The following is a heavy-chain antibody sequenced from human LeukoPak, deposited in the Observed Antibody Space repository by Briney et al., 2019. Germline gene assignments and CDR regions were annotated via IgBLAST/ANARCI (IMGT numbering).Heavy chain of an antibody. Sequence: PGGSLRLSRAASGFTFSSYAMSWVRQAPGKGLEWVSAISGSGGSTYYADSVKGRFTISRDNSKNTLYLQMNSLRAEDTAVYYCAKDCGYSSGWPHFDYWGQGTLVTVSS. V-gene: IGHV3-23*01. CDR3: AKDCGYSSGWPHFDY. J-gene: IGHJ4*02. CDR1: GFTFSSYA. D-gene: IGHD6-19*01. CDR2: ISGSGGST.